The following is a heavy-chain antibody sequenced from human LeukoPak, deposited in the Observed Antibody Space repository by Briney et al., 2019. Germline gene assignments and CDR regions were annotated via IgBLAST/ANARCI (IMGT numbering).Heavy chain of an antibody. CDR2: INPDGSRT. J-gene: IGHJ4*02. Sequence: GGSLRLSCAASGFTFSSYWMHWVRQAPGKGLVWVSRINPDGSRTNYADSVKGRFTISRDNAKKSLYLQMNGLRVEDSAVYYCARDFGVDSAMVFDSWGQGTLVTVSS. CDR1: GFTFSSYW. D-gene: IGHD5-18*01. V-gene: IGHV3-74*01. CDR3: ARDFGVDSAMVFDS.